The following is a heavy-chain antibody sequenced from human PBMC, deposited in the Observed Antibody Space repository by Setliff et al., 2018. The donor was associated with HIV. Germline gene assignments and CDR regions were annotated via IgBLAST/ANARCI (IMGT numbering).Heavy chain of an antibody. CDR1: GYAFISYY. CDR2: INPNSGST. Sequence: GASVKVSCKASGYAFISYYMHWVRQAPGQGLEWMGIINPNSGSTSCTQMFRGRVTMTEDTSTDTAYMELSSLRSEDTAMYYCATIRAYYYDSSGQEYFQYWGHGTLVTVSS. CDR3: ATIRAYYYDSSGQEYFQY. J-gene: IGHJ1*01. V-gene: IGHV1-46*01. D-gene: IGHD3-22*01.